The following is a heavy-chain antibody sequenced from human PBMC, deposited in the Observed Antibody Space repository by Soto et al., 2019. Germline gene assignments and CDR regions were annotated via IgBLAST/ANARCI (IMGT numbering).Heavy chain of an antibody. J-gene: IGHJ6*02. CDR1: GYTSTNYY. V-gene: IGHV1-8*01. CDR2: MNSNLGNT. Sequence: WASVKVFCKASGYTSTNYYINWVRHASGQGREWMGWMNSNLGNTAYAQKFYGRVTMTTNNTIDTADMELSSLRSADKAVYYCASKLPQRISYKQLTMTAAYSYQGLDVWGQGTTVTVSS. D-gene: IGHD1-1*01. CDR3: ASKLPQRISYKQLTMTAAYSYQGLDV.